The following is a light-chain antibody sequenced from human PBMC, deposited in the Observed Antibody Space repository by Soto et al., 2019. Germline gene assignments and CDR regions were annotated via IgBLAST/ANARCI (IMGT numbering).Light chain of an antibody. Sequence: QSVLTRPPSVSGAPGQSVTTSFTASSSNIGAGYDVHWYQQLPGTAPKLLIYANSNRPSGVPDRFSGSKSGTSASLAITGFQAEDEADYYCQSYDSSLNGRVFGTGTKLTVL. J-gene: IGLJ1*01. CDR1: SSNIGAGYD. CDR2: ANS. CDR3: QSYDSSLNGRV. V-gene: IGLV1-40*01.